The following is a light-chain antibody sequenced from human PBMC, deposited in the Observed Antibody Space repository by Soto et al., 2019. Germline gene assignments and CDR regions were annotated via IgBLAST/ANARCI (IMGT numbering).Light chain of an antibody. Sequence: QSVLTQPASVSGSPGQSITISCTGTSSDVGAYNYVSWYQHHPGKVPKLLIYEVTNRPSGVSDRFSGSKSGNTASLTISGLQAEDEADYYCSSKRDSSTLLVFGPGTKVPS. CDR1: SSDVGAYNY. V-gene: IGLV2-14*01. J-gene: IGLJ1*01. CDR3: SSKRDSSTLLV. CDR2: EVT.